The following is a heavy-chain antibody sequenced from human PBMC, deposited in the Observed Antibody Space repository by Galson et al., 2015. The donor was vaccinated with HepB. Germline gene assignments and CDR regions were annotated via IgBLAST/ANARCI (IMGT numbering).Heavy chain of an antibody. V-gene: IGHV3-11*05. Sequence: SLRLSCAASGFTFSDYYMSWIRQAPGKGLEWVSYISSSSSYTNYADSVKGRFTISRDNAKNSLYLQMNSLRAEDTAVYYCARDGFSSYNSGPEYFDYWGQGTLVTVSS. CDR1: GFTFSDYY. CDR2: ISSSSSYT. D-gene: IGHD6-19*01. J-gene: IGHJ4*02. CDR3: ARDGFSSYNSGPEYFDY.